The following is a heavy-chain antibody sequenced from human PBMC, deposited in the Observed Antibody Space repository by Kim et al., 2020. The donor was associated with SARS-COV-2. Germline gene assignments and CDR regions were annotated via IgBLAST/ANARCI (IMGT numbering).Heavy chain of an antibody. J-gene: IGHJ3*01. Sequence: ASVKVSCKASGYNFTDYFIHWMRQAPGQGPEWMGWSKADSGGTNYARQFQGRVTMTRDTSMSTAYMELSRLTTDDTAAYFCARGRGEVPGLGFYFWGQG. D-gene: IGHD3-16*01. CDR3: ARGRGEVPGLGFYF. CDR2: SKADSGGT. V-gene: IGHV1-2*02. CDR1: GYNFTDYF.